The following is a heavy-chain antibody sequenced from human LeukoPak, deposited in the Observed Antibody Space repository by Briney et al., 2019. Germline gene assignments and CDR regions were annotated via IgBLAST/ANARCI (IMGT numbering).Heavy chain of an antibody. Sequence: SETLALTCSVSGGSISSSSYYWGWIRQSPGKGLEWIGSMYYRGTTYESSSLKSRLTLSIDTANNQFSLKLTSVTAADTAVYYCARLCQVTTCAKFEHWGQGILVTVSS. V-gene: IGHV4-39*01. CDR3: ARLCQVTTCAKFEH. J-gene: IGHJ4*02. CDR1: GGSISSSSYY. CDR2: MYYRGTT. D-gene: IGHD4-17*01.